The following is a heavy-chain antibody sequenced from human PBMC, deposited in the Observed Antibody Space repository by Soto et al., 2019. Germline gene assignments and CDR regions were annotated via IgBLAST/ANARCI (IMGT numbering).Heavy chain of an antibody. CDR1: GYTFTSYG. J-gene: IGHJ6*02. V-gene: IGHV1-18*04. Sequence: QVQLVQSGAEVKKPGASVKVSCKASGYTFTSYGISWVRQAPGQGLDWMGWISAYNGNTKYAQDLQGRVTMTTDTSTRPAYMELRSLRSDDTAMYYCARFSGGSYNTYYFYYGMDVWGQGTTVTVSS. CDR2: ISAYNGNT. CDR3: ARFSGGSYNTYYFYYGMDV. D-gene: IGHD2-15*01.